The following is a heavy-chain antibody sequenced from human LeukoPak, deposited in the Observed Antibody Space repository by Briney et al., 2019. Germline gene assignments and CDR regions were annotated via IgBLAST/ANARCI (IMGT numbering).Heavy chain of an antibody. Sequence: SETLSLTCTVSGGSISSYYWSWIRQPPGKGLKWIGFIYYSGSTNYNPSLKSRVTISVDTSKNQFSLKLSSVTAADTAVYYCARPSLDYGGIDAFDFWGQGTLVTVSS. CDR1: GGSISSYY. J-gene: IGHJ3*01. D-gene: IGHD4-23*01. CDR3: ARPSLDYGGIDAFDF. CDR2: IYYSGST. V-gene: IGHV4-59*08.